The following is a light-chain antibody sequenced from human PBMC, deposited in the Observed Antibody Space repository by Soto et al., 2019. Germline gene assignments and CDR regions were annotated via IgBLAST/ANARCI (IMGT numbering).Light chain of an antibody. V-gene: IGLV1-44*01. Sequence: QSVLTQPPSASGTPGQRVTMSCSGSSSNIGSNNVAWYQQLPGTAPKPLINKNNRRPSGVPDRFSGSKSGSSASLAISGLQAEDEADYYCATWDDSLRRYVFGTGTKVTVL. J-gene: IGLJ1*01. CDR3: ATWDDSLRRYV. CDR1: SSNIGSNN. CDR2: KNN.